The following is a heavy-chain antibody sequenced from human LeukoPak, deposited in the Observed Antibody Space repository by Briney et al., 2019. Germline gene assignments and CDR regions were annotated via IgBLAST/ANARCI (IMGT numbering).Heavy chain of an antibody. D-gene: IGHD6-6*01. CDR3: VRGLGKGSSDY. CDR2: INQPGSQK. J-gene: IGHJ4*02. CDR1: GFTFSYSW. V-gene: IGHV3-7*03. Sequence: GGSLRLSCVASGFTFSYSWMIWVRQAPGKGLEWVANINQPGSQKYHVDSVKGRFTISRDNARNSLFLQMNSLTADDTAVYYCVRGLGKGSSDYWGQGTLVTVSS.